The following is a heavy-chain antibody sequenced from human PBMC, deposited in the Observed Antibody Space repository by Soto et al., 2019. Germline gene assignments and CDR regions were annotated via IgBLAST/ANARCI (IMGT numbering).Heavy chain of an antibody. J-gene: IGHJ4*02. V-gene: IGHV1-46*01. CDR3: ASGLGYDSSGYPIDY. CDR1: GYTFTSYY. Sequence: QVQLVQSGAEVKKPGASVKVSCKASGYTFTSYYMHWVRQAPGQGLEWMGIINPSGGRTSYAQKFQGRVTMTRDTSTSTVYMELSSLRSEDTAVYYCASGLGYDSSGYPIDYWGQGTLVTVSS. D-gene: IGHD3-22*01. CDR2: INPSGGRT.